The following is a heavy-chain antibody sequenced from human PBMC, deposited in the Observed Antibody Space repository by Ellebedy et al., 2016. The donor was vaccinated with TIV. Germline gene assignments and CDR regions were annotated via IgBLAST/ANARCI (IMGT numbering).Heavy chain of an antibody. CDR3: ARDHGDYVLHYGMDV. V-gene: IGHV3-21*01. J-gene: IGHJ6*02. CDR2: ISSSSSYI. Sequence: GGSLRLSCAASGFTFSSYSMNWVRQAPGKGLEWVSSISSSSSYIYYADSVKGRFTISRDNAKNSLYLQMNSLRAEDTAVYYCARDHGDYVLHYGMDVWGQGTRVTVSS. CDR1: GFTFSSYS. D-gene: IGHD4-17*01.